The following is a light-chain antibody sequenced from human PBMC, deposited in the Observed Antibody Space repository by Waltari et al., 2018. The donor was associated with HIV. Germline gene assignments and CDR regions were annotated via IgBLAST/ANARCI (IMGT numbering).Light chain of an antibody. V-gene: IGLV2-8*01. Sequence: QSALTQPPSASGSPGQSVTISCTGNSSDVGGYNYVSWYQQHPGKAPKLMIYAGTKRPSGVPDRFSGSKSGNTASLSVSELQAEDEADYYCSSYAGSNNVLFGGGTKLTVL. CDR3: SSYAGSNNVL. CDR2: AGT. J-gene: IGLJ2*01. CDR1: SSDVGGYNY.